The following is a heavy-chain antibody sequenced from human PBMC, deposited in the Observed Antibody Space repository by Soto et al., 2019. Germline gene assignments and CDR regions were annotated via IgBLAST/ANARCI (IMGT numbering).Heavy chain of an antibody. CDR2: IYQSGST. Sequence: QLQLQESGSGLVKPSQTLSLTCVVSGGSISFGGYSWSWIRQPPGKGLEWVGYIYQSGSTYYNPSRKRRVTISADWAKHQFSLKLSSVTAADTAVYFCGRVNSGYFDSWGQGTLVTVSS. D-gene: IGHD1-26*01. J-gene: IGHJ4*02. V-gene: IGHV4-30-2*01. CDR1: GGSISFGGYS. CDR3: GRVNSGYFDS.